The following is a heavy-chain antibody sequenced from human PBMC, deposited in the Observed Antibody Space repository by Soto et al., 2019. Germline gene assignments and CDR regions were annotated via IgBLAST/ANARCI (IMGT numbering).Heavy chain of an antibody. D-gene: IGHD2-15*01. CDR3: ARSQIVVVVAATRGYYGMDV. CDR2: ISYDGSNK. J-gene: IGHJ6*02. CDR1: GFTFSSYA. Sequence: GESLKISCAASGFTFSSYAMHWVRQAPGKGLEWVAVISYDGSNKYYADSVKGRFTISRDNSKNTLYLQMNSLRAEDTAVYYCARSQIVVVVAATRGYYGMDVWGQGTTVTVSS. V-gene: IGHV3-30-3*01.